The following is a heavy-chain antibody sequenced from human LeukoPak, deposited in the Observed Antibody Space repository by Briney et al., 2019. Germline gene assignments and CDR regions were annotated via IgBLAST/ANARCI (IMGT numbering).Heavy chain of an antibody. CDR2: ISGSGSGGST. CDR1: GFTFSSSA. D-gene: IGHD5-12*01. V-gene: IGHV3-23*01. J-gene: IGHJ6*03. CDR3: AKAPGIYPRGYYYYYMDV. Sequence: GGSLRLSCAASGFTFSSSAMSWVRQAPGKGLEWVSNISGSGSGGSTYYADSVKGRFTISRDNSKDTLYLQMNSLRAEDAAVYYCAKAPGIYPRGYYYYYMDVWGKGTTVTISS.